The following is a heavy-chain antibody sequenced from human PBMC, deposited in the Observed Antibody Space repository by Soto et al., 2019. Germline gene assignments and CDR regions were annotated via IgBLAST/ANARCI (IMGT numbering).Heavy chain of an antibody. J-gene: IGHJ4*02. CDR2: IYYSWYT. V-gene: IGHV4-59*08. CDR1: GGSISPYY. D-gene: IGHD3-10*01. CDR3: ARLIRDASRSYRLDY. Sequence: QVQLQESGPGRVKPSETLSLTCTAYGGSISPYYWSWIRQPPGDGMEWLGYIYYSWYTNYNSSLKSRLTISADTSKNHCSLRLSSVTAADTAVYFCARLIRDASRSYRLDYWGRGTLVTVSS.